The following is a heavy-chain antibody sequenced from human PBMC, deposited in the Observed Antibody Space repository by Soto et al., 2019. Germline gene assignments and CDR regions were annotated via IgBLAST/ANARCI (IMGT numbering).Heavy chain of an antibody. J-gene: IGHJ4*02. CDR1: GYTFTCCA. CDR2: ISAYNGKT. V-gene: IGHV1-18*01. D-gene: IGHD5-12*01. Sequence: QVQLVQSGAEVKKPGASVKVSCKASGYTFTCCAISWVRQAPGQGLEWMGWISAYNGKTNYAQKCQGRVTMTTDTSTSTAYMELRSLRSDDTAVYYCSRLKVDGYNQGYWGQGTLVTVSS. CDR3: SRLKVDGYNQGY.